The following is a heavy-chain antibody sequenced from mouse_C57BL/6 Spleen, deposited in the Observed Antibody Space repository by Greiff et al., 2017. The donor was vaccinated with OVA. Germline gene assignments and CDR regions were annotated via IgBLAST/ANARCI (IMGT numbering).Heavy chain of an antibody. J-gene: IGHJ4*01. D-gene: IGHD3-2*02. CDR1: GYAFSSSW. Sequence: VQLQQSGPELVKPGASVKISCKASGYAFSSSWMNWVKQRPGKGLEWIGRIYPGDGDTNYNGKFKGKATLTAAQSSSTAYMQLSSLTSEDSAVYFCARGQLRLGYAMDYWGQGTSVTVSS. V-gene: IGHV1-82*01. CDR2: IYPGDGDT. CDR3: ARGQLRLGYAMDY.